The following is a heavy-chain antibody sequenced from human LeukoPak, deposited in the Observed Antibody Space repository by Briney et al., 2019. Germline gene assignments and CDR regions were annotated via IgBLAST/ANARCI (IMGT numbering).Heavy chain of an antibody. D-gene: IGHD6-13*01. CDR2: VTGSGGTT. CDR3: AKDAGIAAAGNFDY. J-gene: IGHJ4*02. CDR1: GFTFSRNA. Sequence: GGSLRLSCAASGFTFSRNAMTWVRQAPGKGLEWVSSVTGSGGTTFYADSVKGRFTISRDNSKNTLYLQMDSLRAEDTAVYYCAKDAGIAAAGNFDYWGQGTLVTVSS. V-gene: IGHV3-23*01.